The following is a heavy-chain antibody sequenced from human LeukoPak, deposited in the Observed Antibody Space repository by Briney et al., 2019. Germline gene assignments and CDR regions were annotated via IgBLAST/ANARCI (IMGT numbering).Heavy chain of an antibody. Sequence: SETLSLTCAVYGGSFSGYYWSWIRQPPGKGLEWIGEINHSGSTNYNASLKSRVTISGDTSKNQFSLKLSSVTAADTAVYYCARDGEYCSGVSCYDYWGQGTLVTVSS. V-gene: IGHV4-34*01. J-gene: IGHJ4*02. CDR3: ARDGEYCSGVSCYDY. CDR2: INHSGST. D-gene: IGHD2-15*01. CDR1: GGSFSGYY.